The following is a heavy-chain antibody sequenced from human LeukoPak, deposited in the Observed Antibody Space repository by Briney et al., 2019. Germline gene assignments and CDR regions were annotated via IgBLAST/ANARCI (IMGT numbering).Heavy chain of an antibody. CDR2: INPSDSYT. V-gene: IGHV5-10-1*01. D-gene: IGHD3-10*01. CDR1: GYSFTKHW. CDR3: ATYAGSSSKYFRD. Sequence: GESLKISCEGSGYSFTKHWISWVRQMPGKSLEWMGRINPSDSYTDYSPSCQGHVTISADKSISIAYLQRSSLQASDTAIYYCATYAGSSSKYFRDWGQGTLVTVSS. J-gene: IGHJ1*01.